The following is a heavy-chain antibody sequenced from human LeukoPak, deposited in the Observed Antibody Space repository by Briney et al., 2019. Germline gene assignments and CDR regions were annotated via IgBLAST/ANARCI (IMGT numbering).Heavy chain of an antibody. V-gene: IGHV1-3*01. Sequence: ASVEVSCKASGYTFTSYAMHWVRQAPGQRLEWMGWINAGNGNTKYSQKFQGWVTMTRDTSISTAYMELSRLRSDDTAVYYCASGVSYGDYSLDAFDIWGQGTMVTVSS. CDR2: INAGNGNT. CDR3: ASGVSYGDYSLDAFDI. J-gene: IGHJ3*02. D-gene: IGHD4-17*01. CDR1: GYTFTSYA.